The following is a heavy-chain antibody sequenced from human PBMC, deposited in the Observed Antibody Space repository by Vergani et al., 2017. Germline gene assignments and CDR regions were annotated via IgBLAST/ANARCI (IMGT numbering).Heavy chain of an antibody. D-gene: IGHD2-21*01. J-gene: IGHJ2*01. CDR3: AKEGGDNWYFDL. CDR1: GFTFSSYG. Sequence: QVQLVESGGGVVQPGRSLRLSCAASGFTFSSYGMHWVRQAPGKGLEWVAVISYDGSNKYYADSVKGRFTISRDNSENTLYLQMNSLRAEDTAVYYCAKEGGDNWYFDLWGRGTLVTVSS. CDR2: ISYDGSNK. V-gene: IGHV3-30*18.